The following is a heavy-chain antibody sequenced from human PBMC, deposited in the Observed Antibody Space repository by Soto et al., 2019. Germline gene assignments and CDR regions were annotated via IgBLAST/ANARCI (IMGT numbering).Heavy chain of an antibody. CDR1: GYTFTNYA. V-gene: IGHV1-3*01. CDR3: ARDRYYDPPSSDS. J-gene: IGHJ5*01. CDR2: LNADNGDT. Sequence: ASVKVSCKASGYTFTNYAVHWLRQAPGQGLEWMGWLNADNGDTNYSPTFQDRVTITRDTSASIAYMELSSLRSDDTAVYYCARDRYYDPPSSDSWGQGTLVTVSS. D-gene: IGHD3-3*01.